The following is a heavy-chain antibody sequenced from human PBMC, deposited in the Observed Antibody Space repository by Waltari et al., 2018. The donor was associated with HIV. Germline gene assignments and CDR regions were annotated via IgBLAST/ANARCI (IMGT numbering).Heavy chain of an antibody. D-gene: IGHD1-26*01. V-gene: IGHV3-48*03. J-gene: IGHJ4*02. Sequence: EVQVVESGGGLVQPGGCLRPSGAASGLPFSHYEMNWVRQAPGKGLEWVSYISSSGSTIYYADSVKGRFTISRDNAKNSLYLQMNSLRAEDTAVYFCARDGSSYYGLGYWGRGTLVTVSS. CDR1: GLPFSHYE. CDR2: ISSSGSTI. CDR3: ARDGSSYYGLGY.